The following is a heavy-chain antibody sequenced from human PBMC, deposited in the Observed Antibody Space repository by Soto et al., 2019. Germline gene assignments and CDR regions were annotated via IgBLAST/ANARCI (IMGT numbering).Heavy chain of an antibody. CDR1: GGSVSDKTYY. CDR3: ARTTAVPNTLRSRYFFDY. Sequence: PSETLSLTCSVSGGSVSDKTYYWSWIRQPPGKRLEWIGYVYYSGTTNYNPSLKSRVTISVDLSKNQFSLRLSSVTTADTALYYCARTTAVPNTLRSRYFFDYWGQGTLVTVSS. D-gene: IGHD4-17*01. V-gene: IGHV4-61*01. J-gene: IGHJ4*02. CDR2: VYYSGTT.